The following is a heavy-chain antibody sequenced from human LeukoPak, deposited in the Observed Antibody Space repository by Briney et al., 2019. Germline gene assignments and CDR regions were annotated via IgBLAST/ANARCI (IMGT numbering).Heavy chain of an antibody. J-gene: IGHJ4*02. CDR1: GYSFTSYW. CDR2: IYPGDSDT. D-gene: IGHD6-19*01. V-gene: IGHV5-51*01. CDR3: ARRRVTGWFRGTRYYFDY. Sequence: GESLKISCKGSGYSFTSYWIGWVRQMPGKGLEWMGIIYPGDSDTRYSPSFQGQVTISADKSISTAYLQWSSLKASDTAMYYCARRRVTGWFRGTRYYFDYWGQGTLVTVSS.